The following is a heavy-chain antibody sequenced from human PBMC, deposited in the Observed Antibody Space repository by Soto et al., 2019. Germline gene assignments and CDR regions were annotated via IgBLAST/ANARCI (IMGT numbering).Heavy chain of an antibody. CDR1: GYTLTELS. J-gene: IGHJ4*02. CDR2: FDPEDGET. V-gene: IGHV1-24*01. Sequence: ASVKVSCKVSGYTLTELSMHWVRQAPGKGLEWMGGFDPEDGETIYAQKFQGRVTMTEDTSTDTAYMELSSLRSEDTAVYYCATWSSYCTNGVCWRDLDYWGQGTLVTVSS. D-gene: IGHD2-8*01. CDR3: ATWSSYCTNGVCWRDLDY.